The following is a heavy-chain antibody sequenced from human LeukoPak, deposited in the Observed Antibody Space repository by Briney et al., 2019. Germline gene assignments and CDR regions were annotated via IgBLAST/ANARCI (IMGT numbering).Heavy chain of an antibody. CDR2: ISSSSSYI. J-gene: IGHJ4*02. Sequence: PGGSLRLSCAASGFTFSSYSMNWVRQAPGKGLEWVSSISSSSSYIYYADSVKGRFTISRDNAKNSLYLQMNSLRAEDTAVYYCARSPYLYDGSDYYYLDYWGQGTLVTVSS. D-gene: IGHD3-22*01. V-gene: IGHV3-21*01. CDR3: ARSPYLYDGSDYYYLDY. CDR1: GFTFSSYS.